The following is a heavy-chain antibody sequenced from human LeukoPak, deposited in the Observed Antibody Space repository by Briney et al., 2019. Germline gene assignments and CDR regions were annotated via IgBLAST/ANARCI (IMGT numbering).Heavy chain of an antibody. D-gene: IGHD3-22*01. J-gene: IGHJ4*02. CDR1: GFTFSSYS. V-gene: IGHV3-48*04. CDR2: ISSSSSTI. Sequence: GGSLRLSCAASGFTFSSYSMNWVRQAPGKGLEWVSYISSSSSTIYYADSVKGRFTISRDNAKNSLYLQMNSLRAEDTAVYYCARDLRKRHDSSGYYYSWGQGTLVTVSS. CDR3: ARDLRKRHDSSGYYYS.